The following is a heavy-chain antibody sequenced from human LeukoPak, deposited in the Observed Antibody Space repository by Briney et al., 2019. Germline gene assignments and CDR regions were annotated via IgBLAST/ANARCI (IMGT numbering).Heavy chain of an antibody. V-gene: IGHV3-66*01. CDR3: ARGFGVIPLDY. J-gene: IGHJ4*02. Sequence: GESLKISCAASGFTVSSNYMSWVRQAPGKGLEWVSVIYSGGSTYYADSVKGRFTISRDNSKNTLYLQMNSLRAEDTAVYYCARGFGVIPLDYWGQGTLVTVSS. CDR1: GFTVSSNY. D-gene: IGHD2-2*02. CDR2: IYSGGST.